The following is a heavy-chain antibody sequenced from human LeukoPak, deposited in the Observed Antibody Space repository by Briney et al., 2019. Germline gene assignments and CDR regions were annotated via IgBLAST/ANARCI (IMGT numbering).Heavy chain of an antibody. CDR3: AKAPLYGDYLLN. CDR1: GFTFGSHW. V-gene: IGHV3-74*01. J-gene: IGHJ4*02. D-gene: IGHD4-17*01. CDR2: INGDGSTT. Sequence: GGSLRLSCAASGFTFGSHWMNWVRQAPGKGPVWVSRINGDGSTTVYADSVQGRFSISRDNAKSTLYLHMNSLRAEDTAVYYCAKAPLYGDYLLNWGQGTLGTVSS.